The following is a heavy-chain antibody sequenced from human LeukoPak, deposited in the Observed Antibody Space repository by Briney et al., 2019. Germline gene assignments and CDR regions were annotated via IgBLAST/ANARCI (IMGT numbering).Heavy chain of an antibody. CDR2: IYYSGST. V-gene: IGHV4-39*07. Sequence: PSETLSLTCTVSGGSISSSTHYWGWIRQPPGKGLEWIGSIYYSGSTYYNPSLKSRVTISVDTSKNQFSLKLSSVTAADTAVYYCARVFGYRSSFYDYWGQGTLVTVSS. CDR1: GGSISSSTHY. CDR3: ARVFGYRSSFYDY. D-gene: IGHD5-24*01. J-gene: IGHJ4*02.